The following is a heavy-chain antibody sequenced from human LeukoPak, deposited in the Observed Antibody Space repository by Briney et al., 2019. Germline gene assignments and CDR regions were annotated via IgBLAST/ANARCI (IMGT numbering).Heavy chain of an antibody. CDR3: ASQGIITTFGGVIPTWFDP. D-gene: IGHD3-16*02. CDR1: GGSISNSTYY. V-gene: IGHV4-39*01. Sequence: SETLSLTCTVSGGSISNSTYYWGWIRQPPGKGLERIGSMYYSGSTHYNPSLKSRVSISGDTSKKQLSLKLSSVTAADTAVYYCASQGIITTFGGVIPTWFDPWSQGTRVTVSS. CDR2: MYYSGST. J-gene: IGHJ5*02.